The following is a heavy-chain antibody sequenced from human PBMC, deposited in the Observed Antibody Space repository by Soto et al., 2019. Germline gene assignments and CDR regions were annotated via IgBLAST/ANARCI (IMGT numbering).Heavy chain of an antibody. CDR1: GGTFSSYA. V-gene: IGHV1-69*06. CDR2: IIPIFGTA. J-gene: IGHJ4*02. D-gene: IGHD1-26*01. CDR3: AGGPYSPHSGSYHFDY. Sequence: QVQLVQSGAEVKKPGSSVKVSCKASGGTFSSYAISWVRQAPGQGLEWMGGIIPIFGTANYAQKFQGRVTNTADKPTSTAYMRLSSLKSEDTAVYYCAGGPYSPHSGSYHFDYWGQGTLVTVSS.